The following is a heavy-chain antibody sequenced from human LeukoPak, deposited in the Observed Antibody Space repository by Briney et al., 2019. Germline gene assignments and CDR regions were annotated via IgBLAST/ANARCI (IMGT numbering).Heavy chain of an antibody. J-gene: IGHJ6*02. V-gene: IGHV5-51*01. Sequence: GESLKISCEASGFDFTRYWIGWVRQVSGKGLEWMGTIYPADSDVRYSRPFQGQVTISADKSISTAYLQWSSLKASDTAMYYCARGSVGSGWYGYYYGMDVWGQGTTVTVSS. D-gene: IGHD6-19*01. CDR1: GFDFTRYW. CDR2: IYPADSDV. CDR3: ARGSVGSGWYGYYYGMDV.